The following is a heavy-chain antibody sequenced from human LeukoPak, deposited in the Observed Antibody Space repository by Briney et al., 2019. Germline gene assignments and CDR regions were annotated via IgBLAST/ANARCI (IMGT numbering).Heavy chain of an antibody. V-gene: IGHV3-73*01. CDR3: TRLSGGNSDSYYYGLDV. CDR2: IKTKAESYAT. CDR1: GFTFSGSA. D-gene: IGHD4-23*01. J-gene: IGHJ6*02. Sequence: GGSLTLSCAASGFTFSGSAIHWVRQAPGKGLEWVARIKTKAESYATAYVASVKGRITISRDDSKNTAYLQMDSLKTEDTAMYYCTRLSGGNSDSYYYGLDVWGQGTTVTVSS.